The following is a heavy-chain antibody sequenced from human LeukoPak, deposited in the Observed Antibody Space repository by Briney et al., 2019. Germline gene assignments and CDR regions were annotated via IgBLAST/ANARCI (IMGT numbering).Heavy chain of an antibody. V-gene: IGHV3-53*01. Sequence: GGSLRLSCAASGFTVSSNYMSWVRQAPGKGLEWVSVIYSGGSTYYADSVKGRFTISRDNSKNTLYLQMNSLRAEDTAVYYCARSLKSGSPFDCWGQGTLVTVSS. CDR2: IYSGGST. CDR1: GFTVSSNY. J-gene: IGHJ4*02. D-gene: IGHD1-26*01. CDR3: ARSLKSGSPFDC.